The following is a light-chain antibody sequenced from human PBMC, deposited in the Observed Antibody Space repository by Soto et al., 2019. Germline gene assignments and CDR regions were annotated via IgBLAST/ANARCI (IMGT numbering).Light chain of an antibody. CDR3: QQSSNWLT. CDR1: QSVSSY. J-gene: IGKJ4*01. V-gene: IGKV3-11*01. Sequence: EIVLTQSPATLSLSPGERSTLSCRASQSVSSYLAWYQQKPGQAPRLLIYDASNRATGIPARFSGSGPGTDFTLTISSLEPEDFAVYYCQQSSNWLTFGGGTKVDIK. CDR2: DAS.